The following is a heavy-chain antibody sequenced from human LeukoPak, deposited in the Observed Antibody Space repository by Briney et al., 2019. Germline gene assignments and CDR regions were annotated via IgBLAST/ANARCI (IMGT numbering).Heavy chain of an antibody. CDR1: GYTFTDYY. Sequence: ASVKVSCKASGYTFTDYYMRWVRQTPGQGLEWMGWLNPNSGETNYAQKFQGRVSMTRDSSISTAYMVLSDLRSDDTAVYSCARGRNIEMTTMSGGSDYWGQGTLVTVSS. V-gene: IGHV1-2*02. CDR2: LNPNSGET. J-gene: IGHJ4*02. D-gene: IGHD5-24*01. CDR3: ARGRNIEMTTMSGGSDY.